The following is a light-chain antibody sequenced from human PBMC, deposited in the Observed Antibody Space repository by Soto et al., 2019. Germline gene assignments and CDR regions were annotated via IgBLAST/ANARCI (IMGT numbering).Light chain of an antibody. V-gene: IGKV3-15*01. CDR3: QQYKNWWT. CDR2: GAT. Sequence: IVFTQTPGTLFLSPGERSTLSARASQSVTSSYLAWYQQKPRQAPRVLIYGATTTATGIPARIGGSGSGTEFTLTISSMPSEYSADFYYQQYKNWWTFGQGTKVDIK. CDR1: QSVTSSY. J-gene: IGKJ1*01.